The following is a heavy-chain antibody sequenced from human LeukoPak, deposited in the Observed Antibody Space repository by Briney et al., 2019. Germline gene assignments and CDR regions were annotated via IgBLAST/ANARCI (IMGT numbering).Heavy chain of an antibody. CDR2: ISYDGSNK. J-gene: IGHJ6*02. CDR1: GFTFSSYG. D-gene: IGHD3-3*01. V-gene: IGHV3-30*18. CDR3: AKVIEERVYYDFWSGYWRPYYGMDV. Sequence: GGSLRLSCAASGFTFSSYGMHWVRQAPGKGLEWVAVISYDGSNKYYADSVKGRFTISRDNSKNTLYPQMNSLRAEDTAVYYCAKVIEERVYYDFWSGYWRPYYGMDVWGQGTTVTVSS.